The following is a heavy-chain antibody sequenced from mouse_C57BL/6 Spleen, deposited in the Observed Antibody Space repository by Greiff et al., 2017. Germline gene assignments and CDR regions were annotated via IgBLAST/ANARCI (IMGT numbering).Heavy chain of an antibody. CDR2: IIPSNGGT. CDR3: ARGHYYGSSSFAY. D-gene: IGHD1-1*01. J-gene: IGHJ3*01. CDR1: GYTFTSYW. V-gene: IGHV1-53*01. Sequence: VQLQQPGTELVKPGASVKLSCKASGYTFTSYWMHWVKQRPGQGLEWIGNIIPSNGGTNYNEKFKSKATLTVDKSSSTAYMQLSSLTSEDSAVYYCARGHYYGSSSFAYWGQGTLVTVSA.